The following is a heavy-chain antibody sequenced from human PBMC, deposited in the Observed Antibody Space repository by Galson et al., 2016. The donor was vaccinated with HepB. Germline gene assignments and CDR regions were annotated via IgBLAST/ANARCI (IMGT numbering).Heavy chain of an antibody. Sequence: SLRLSCAASGFTFSSYNMNWVRQAPGKGLEWVSSISSVSSYIYYADSMKGRFTVSRDNAKNSLYLQLNSLRAEDTAVYYCARNRSEVLNFKAWDKRGSGFDIWGQGTMVTVSS. V-gene: IGHV3-21*01. CDR2: ISSVSSYI. CDR1: GFTFSSYN. CDR3: ARNRSEVLNFKAWDKRGSGFDI. J-gene: IGHJ3*02. D-gene: IGHD1-26*01.